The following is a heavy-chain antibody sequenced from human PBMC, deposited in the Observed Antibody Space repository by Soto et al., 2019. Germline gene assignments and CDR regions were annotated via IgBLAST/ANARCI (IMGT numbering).Heavy chain of an antibody. Sequence: SETLSLTCTVSGGSISSGDYYWSWIRQPPGKGLEWIGYIYYSGSTYYNPSLKSRVTISVDTSKNQFSLKLSSVTAADTAVYYCARDVTRGQLLWFGELDYWGQGTLVTVSS. CDR1: GGSISSGDYY. V-gene: IGHV4-30-4*01. CDR2: IYYSGST. D-gene: IGHD3-10*01. CDR3: ARDVTRGQLLWFGELDY. J-gene: IGHJ4*02.